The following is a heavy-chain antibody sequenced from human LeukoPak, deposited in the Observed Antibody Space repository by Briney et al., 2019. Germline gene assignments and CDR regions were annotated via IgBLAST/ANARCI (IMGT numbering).Heavy chain of an antibody. D-gene: IGHD5-12*01. CDR3: ARHEGGYAASDY. J-gene: IGHJ4*02. CDR2: IDPSDSYT. CDR1: GYRFTRYW. V-gene: IGHV5-10-1*01. Sequence: GESLKISCKGSGYRFTRYWISWVRQTPGKGLEWMGKIDPSDSYTNYSPSFQGHVTISADKSINTAYLQWSSLKASDTAMYYCARHEGGYAASDYWGQGTLVTVSS.